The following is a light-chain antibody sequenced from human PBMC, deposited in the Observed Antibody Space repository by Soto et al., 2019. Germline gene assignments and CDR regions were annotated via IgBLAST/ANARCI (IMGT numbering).Light chain of an antibody. V-gene: IGLV2-23*02. CDR1: SSDVGIYNL. Sequence: QSVLTQPASVSGSPGQSITISCTGTSSDVGIYNLVSWYQQHPGKTPKLMIYEVIKRPSGVSNRFSGSKSGNTASLTISGLQAEDEADYYCCSYAGSSTFVVFGGGTKLTVL. J-gene: IGLJ2*01. CDR2: EVI. CDR3: CSYAGSSTFVV.